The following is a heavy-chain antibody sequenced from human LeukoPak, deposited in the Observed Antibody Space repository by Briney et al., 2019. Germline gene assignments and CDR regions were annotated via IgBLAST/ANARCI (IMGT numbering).Heavy chain of an antibody. J-gene: IGHJ4*02. CDR1: GYTFTSCA. V-gene: IGHV1-3*01. D-gene: IGHD6-19*01. CDR3: ARDRAVAGTFDY. CDR2: INAGNGNT. Sequence: GASVKVSCKASGYTFTSCAMHWVRQAPGQRLEWMGWINAGNGNTKYSQKFQGRVTITRDTSASTAYMELSSLRSEDTAVYYCARDRAVAGTFDYWGQGTLVTVSS.